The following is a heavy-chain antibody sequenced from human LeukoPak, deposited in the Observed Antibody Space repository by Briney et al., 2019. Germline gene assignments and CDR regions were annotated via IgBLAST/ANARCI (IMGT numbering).Heavy chain of an antibody. J-gene: IGHJ6*03. D-gene: IGHD6-13*01. CDR2: IYYSGST. CDR3: ARQFRAAQDYYYYYMDV. Sequence: SETLSLTCTVSGGSISSHYWSWIRQPPGKGLEWIGYIYYSGSTNYNPSLKSRVTISVDTSKNQFSLKLSSVTAADTAVYYCARQFRAAQDYYYYYMDVWGKGTTVTVSS. V-gene: IGHV4-59*11. CDR1: GGSISSHY.